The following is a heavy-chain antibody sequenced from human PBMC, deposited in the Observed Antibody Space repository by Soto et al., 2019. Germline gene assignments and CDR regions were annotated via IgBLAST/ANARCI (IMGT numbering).Heavy chain of an antibody. V-gene: IGHV3-33*08. J-gene: IGHJ3*01. Sequence: LSLTCTVSGDSINNYYWTRVRQPPGKGLEWVAVISPKGHSDSVEGRFTISRDNSKDTLYLQMNNLRAEDTAVYYCARDDAFGNENAFDLWGQGTMVTVSS. CDR3: ARDDAFGNENAFDL. D-gene: IGHD1-1*01. CDR1: GDSINNYY. CDR2: ISPK.